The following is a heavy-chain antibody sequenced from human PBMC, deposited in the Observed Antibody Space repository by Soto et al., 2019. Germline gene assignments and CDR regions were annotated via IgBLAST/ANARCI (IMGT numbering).Heavy chain of an antibody. Sequence: QVQLVESGGGVVQPGRSLRLSCAASGFTFSSYGMHWVRQAPGKGLEWVAVIWYDGSNKYYADSVKGRFTISRDNSKNTLYLQMNSLRAEDTAVYYCARVTDSPGVRDPFGEGAFDIWGQGTMVTVSS. V-gene: IGHV3-33*01. J-gene: IGHJ3*02. CDR2: IWYDGSNK. D-gene: IGHD3-10*01. CDR3: ARVTDSPGVRDPFGEGAFDI. CDR1: GFTFSSYG.